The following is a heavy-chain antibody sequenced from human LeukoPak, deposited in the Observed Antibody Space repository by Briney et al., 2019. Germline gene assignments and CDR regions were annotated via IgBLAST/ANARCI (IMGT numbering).Heavy chain of an antibody. D-gene: IGHD2-8*01. Sequence: SETLSLTCAVYGGSFSGYYWNWTRQPPGKGLEWIGEINHYGSTKYSPSLKSRVTISGDTSKNQLSLNLTSVTAADTAVYYCSRENGAFSPFGYWGQGILVTVLS. CDR3: SRENGAFSPFGY. J-gene: IGHJ4*02. V-gene: IGHV4-34*01. CDR1: GGSFSGYY. CDR2: INHYGST.